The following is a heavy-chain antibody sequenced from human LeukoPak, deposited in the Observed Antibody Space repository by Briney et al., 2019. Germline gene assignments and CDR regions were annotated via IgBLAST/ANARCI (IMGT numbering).Heavy chain of an antibody. CDR2: IYYSGST. CDR3: ARHSSSIAARWNWFDP. J-gene: IGHJ5*02. V-gene: IGHV4-39*01. CDR1: GGSISSSSCY. D-gene: IGHD6-6*01. Sequence: PSETPSLTCTVSGGSISSSSCYWGWIRQPPGMGLEWIGSIYYSGSTYYNPSLKSRVTISVDTSKNQFSLKLSSVTAADTAVYYCARHSSSIAARWNWFDPWGQGTLVTVSS.